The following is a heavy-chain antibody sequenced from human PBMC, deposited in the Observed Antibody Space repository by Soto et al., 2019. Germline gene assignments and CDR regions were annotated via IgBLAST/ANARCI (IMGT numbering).Heavy chain of an antibody. CDR2: IIPIFGTA. D-gene: IGHD4-17*01. CDR3: ARDRSLVAVTTYYYGIEV. CDR1: GGTFSSYA. Sequence: QVQLVPSGAEVKKPGSSVKVSCNASGGTFSSYAISWVRQSPGQGLEWMGGIIPIFGTANYARKCHGRVTSTADEATSTVYMELSSLRSEDKAVYYCARDRSLVAVTTYYYGIEVWGQGTTVTVSS. V-gene: IGHV1-69*01. J-gene: IGHJ6*02.